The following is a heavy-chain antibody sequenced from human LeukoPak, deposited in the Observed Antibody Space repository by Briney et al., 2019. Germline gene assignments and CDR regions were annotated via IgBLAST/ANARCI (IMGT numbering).Heavy chain of an antibody. CDR3: LRGGRGNSYGLFDL. CDR2: VNSDGTRV. J-gene: IGHJ5*02. Sequence: GGSLRLSCAASGFTFDDYAMHWVRQAPGKGLVWVSRVNSDGTRVSQGDSVKGRFTISRDNAKNTLYLHMIDLRDDDTAVYYCLRGGRGNSYGLFDLWGQGTLVTVST. V-gene: IGHV3-74*01. D-gene: IGHD3-10*01. CDR1: GFTFDDYA.